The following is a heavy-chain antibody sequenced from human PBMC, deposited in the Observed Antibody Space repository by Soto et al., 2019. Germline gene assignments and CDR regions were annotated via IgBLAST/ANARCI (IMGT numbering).Heavy chain of an antibody. CDR3: ARASYTSTWYLDS. J-gene: IGHJ4*02. V-gene: IGHV4-4*07. CDR2: IYSSGSN. CDR1: GGSLNNYY. Sequence: SETLSLTCTVSGGSLNNYYWNWIRQPAGKGLEWIGRIYSSGSNTYNPSLKSRLTMSVDTSKNQFSLNLSSVTAADTAVYYCARASYTSTWYLDSWGQGTLVSVSS. D-gene: IGHD6-13*01.